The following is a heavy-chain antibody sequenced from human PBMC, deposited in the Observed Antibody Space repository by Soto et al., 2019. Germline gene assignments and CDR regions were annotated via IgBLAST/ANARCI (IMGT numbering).Heavy chain of an antibody. D-gene: IGHD5-18*01. CDR2: ISSSSSYI. CDR3: AREFDTAITNFDY. J-gene: IGHJ4*02. CDR1: GFTFSSYS. Sequence: PGGSLRLSCAASGFTFSSYSMNWVRQAPGKGLEWVSSISSSSSYIYYADSVKGRFTIPRDNAKNSLYLQMNSLRAEDTAVYYCAREFDTAITNFDYWGQGTLVTVPQ. V-gene: IGHV3-21*01.